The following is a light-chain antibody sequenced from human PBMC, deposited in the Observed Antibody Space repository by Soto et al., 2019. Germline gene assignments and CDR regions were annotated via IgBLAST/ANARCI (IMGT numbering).Light chain of an antibody. CDR1: SSDVGGYNY. CDR3: SSYAGSSNV. Sequence: QSVLTQPPSASGSPGQSVAIACTGTSSDVGGYNYVSWYQQHPGKAPKLMIYEVNKRPSGVPDRCSGSKSGNTASLTVSGLQAEDEADYYCSSYAGSSNVFGTGTQLTVL. CDR2: EVN. J-gene: IGLJ7*01. V-gene: IGLV2-8*01.